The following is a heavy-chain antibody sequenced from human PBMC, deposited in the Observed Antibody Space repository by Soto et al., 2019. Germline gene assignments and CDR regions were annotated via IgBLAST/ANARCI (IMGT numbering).Heavy chain of an antibody. Sequence: SVKVSCKASGGTFSSYAISWVRQAPGQGLEWMGGIIPIFGTANYAQKFQGRVTITADESTSTAYMELSSLRSEDTAVYYCANAHYSWNDVSGYWGQGTLVTVSS. CDR2: IIPIFGTA. D-gene: IGHD1-20*01. CDR1: GGTFSSYA. V-gene: IGHV1-69*13. CDR3: ANAHYSWNDVSGY. J-gene: IGHJ4*02.